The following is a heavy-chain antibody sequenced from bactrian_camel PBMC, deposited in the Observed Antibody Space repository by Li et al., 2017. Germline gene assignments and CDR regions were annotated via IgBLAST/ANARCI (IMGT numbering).Heavy chain of an antibody. J-gene: IGHJ6*01. CDR3: TSDRDGGGWFSWDFGY. CDR2: INSGGGSI. D-gene: IGHD6*01. CDR1: ALTFSNYA. Sequence: VQLVESGGGLVQPGGSLRLSCAASALTFSNYAMSWVRQAPGKGLEWVCSINSGGGSIYYSDSTKGRFTCSSDSAKNTLYLQWNSLKTEDTAMYYCTSDRDGGGWFSWDFGYWGQGTQVTVS. V-gene: IGHV3S31*01.